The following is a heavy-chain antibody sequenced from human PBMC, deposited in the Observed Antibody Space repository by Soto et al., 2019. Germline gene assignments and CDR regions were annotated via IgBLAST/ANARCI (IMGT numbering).Heavy chain of an antibody. D-gene: IGHD4-4*01. V-gene: IGHV1-18*01. CDR2: ISAYNGNT. Sequence: ASVKVSCKASGYTFTSYGISWVRQAPGQGLEWMGWISAYNGNTNYAQKLQGRVTMTTDTSTSTAYMELRSLRSDDTAVYYCARDSEADYRDENGMDVWGQGTTVTVSS. J-gene: IGHJ6*02. CDR3: ARDSEADYRDENGMDV. CDR1: GYTFTSYG.